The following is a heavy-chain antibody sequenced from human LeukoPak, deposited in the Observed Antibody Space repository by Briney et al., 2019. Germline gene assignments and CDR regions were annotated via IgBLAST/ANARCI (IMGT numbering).Heavy chain of an antibody. CDR2: INHSGST. J-gene: IGHJ4*02. D-gene: IGHD5-18*01. CDR3: ARGFGWIQLWRKTFDY. CDR1: GGSFSGYY. V-gene: IGHV4-34*01. Sequence: SETLSLTCAVYGGSFSGYYWSWIRQPPGKGLEWIGEINHSGSTNYNPSLKSRVTISVDTSKNQFSLKLSSVTAADTAVYYCARGFGWIQLWRKTFDYWGQGTLVTVSS.